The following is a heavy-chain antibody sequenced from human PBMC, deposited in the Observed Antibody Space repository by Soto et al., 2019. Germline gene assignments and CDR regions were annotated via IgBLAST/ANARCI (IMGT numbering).Heavy chain of an antibody. CDR1: GFTFSSYA. V-gene: IGHV3-23*01. CDR3: ARSLFLASTGIEPFDF. CDR2: ISGGGNDA. D-gene: IGHD6-13*01. J-gene: IGHJ4*02. Sequence: GGSLRLSCAASGFTFSSYAMGWVRQAPGKGLEWVSSISGGGNDAYYADSVKGRFTISRDNSRNTLYLQMNSLRADDTAVHYCARSLFLASTGIEPFDFWGQGTLVTVSS.